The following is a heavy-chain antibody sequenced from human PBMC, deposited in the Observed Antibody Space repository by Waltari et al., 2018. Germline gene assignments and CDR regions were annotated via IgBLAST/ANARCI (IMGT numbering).Heavy chain of an antibody. V-gene: IGHV4-59*11. Sequence: QVQLQESGPGLVKPSETLSLTCTVSGGSISRHYWSWIRQPPGKGLEWIGYIYYSGSTNYNPSLKSRVTISVDTSKNQFSLKLSSVTAADTAVYYCARSRYCSGGSCYSDWGQGTLVTVSS. J-gene: IGHJ4*02. D-gene: IGHD2-15*01. CDR1: GGSISRHY. CDR3: ARSRYCSGGSCYSD. CDR2: IYYSGST.